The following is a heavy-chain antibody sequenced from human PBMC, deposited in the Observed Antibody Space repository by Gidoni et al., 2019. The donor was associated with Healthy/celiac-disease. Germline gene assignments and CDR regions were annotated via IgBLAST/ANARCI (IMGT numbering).Heavy chain of an antibody. CDR2: ISAYNGNT. V-gene: IGHV1-18*01. CDR1: GYPFTSYG. D-gene: IGHD2-15*01. Sequence: QVQLVQSGAEVKNPGPSVRVPSKASGYPFTSYGISWVRQAPGQGLEWMGWISAYNGNTNYAQKLQGRVTMTTDTSTSTAYMELRSLRSDDTAVYYCARDVVFGGSCCDAFDIWGQGTMVTVSS. J-gene: IGHJ3*02. CDR3: ARDVVFGGSCCDAFDI.